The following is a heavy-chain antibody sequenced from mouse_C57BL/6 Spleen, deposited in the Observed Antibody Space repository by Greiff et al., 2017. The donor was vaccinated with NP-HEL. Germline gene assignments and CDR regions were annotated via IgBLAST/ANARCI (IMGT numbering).Heavy chain of an antibody. V-gene: IGHV1-80*01. CDR2: IYPGEGDT. CDR1: GYAFSSYW. CDR3: ARGDYDVKRFAY. J-gene: IGHJ3*01. D-gene: IGHD2-4*01. Sequence: VQLQQSGAELVKPGASVKISCKASGYAFSSYWMNWVKQRPGKGLEWIGQIYPGEGDTNYNGKFKGKATLTADKSSSTAYMQLSSLTSEDSAVYFCARGDYDVKRFAYWGQGTLVTVSA.